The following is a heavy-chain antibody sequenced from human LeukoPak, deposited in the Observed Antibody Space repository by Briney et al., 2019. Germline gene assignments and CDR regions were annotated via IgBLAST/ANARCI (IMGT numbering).Heavy chain of an antibody. V-gene: IGHV4-59*01. CDR1: GDSISSYY. D-gene: IGHD3-10*01. Sequence: SETLSLTCTVSGDSISSYYWSWIRQPPGKGLEWIGYIYYSGSTNYNPSLKSRVTISVDTSKNQFSLNLSSVTAADTAVYYCARAGAGRYYGSGHFDYWGQGTLVTVSS. J-gene: IGHJ4*02. CDR3: ARAGAGRYYGSGHFDY. CDR2: IYYSGST.